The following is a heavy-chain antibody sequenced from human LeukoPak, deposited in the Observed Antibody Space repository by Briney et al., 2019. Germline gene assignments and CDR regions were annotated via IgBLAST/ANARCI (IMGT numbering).Heavy chain of an antibody. J-gene: IGHJ4*02. Sequence: SGPTLVNPTQTLTLTCTFSGFSLSTSGVGVGWIRQPPGKALEWLALIYWDDDKRYSPSLKSRLTITKDTSKNQVVLTMTNMDPVDTATYYCARTRGEGWVAAAGLLDYWGQGTLVTVSS. CDR3: ARTRGEGWVAAAGLLDY. CDR1: GFSLSTSGVG. CDR2: IYWDDDK. D-gene: IGHD6-13*01. V-gene: IGHV2-5*02.